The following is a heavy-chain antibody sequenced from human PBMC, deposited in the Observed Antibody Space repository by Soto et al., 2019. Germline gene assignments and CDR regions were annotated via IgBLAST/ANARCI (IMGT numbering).Heavy chain of an antibody. V-gene: IGHV6-1*01. CDR2: TYYRSKWYN. D-gene: IGHD6-19*01. CDR1: VDSVSSNSAA. J-gene: IGHJ6*02. Sequence: SQTLSLTCAISVDSVSSNSAAWNLISQSPSRGLEWLGRTYYRSKWYNDYAVSVKSRITINPDTSKNQFSLQLNSVTPEDTAVYYCASALLAVAAPRGYYYYGMDVWGQGTTVTVSS. CDR3: ASALLAVAAPRGYYYYGMDV.